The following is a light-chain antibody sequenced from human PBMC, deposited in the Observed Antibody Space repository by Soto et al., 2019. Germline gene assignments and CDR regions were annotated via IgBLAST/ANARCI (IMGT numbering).Light chain of an antibody. CDR2: EDN. V-gene: IGLV6-57*04. CDR1: SGSIASNY. J-gene: IGLJ2*01. Sequence: NFMLTPPHSVSESPGKTVTISCTRSSGSIASNYVQGYQQRPGSAPTPVIYEDNERPSWVPDRFSGSIDSSSNSASLTISGLKTDDAADYYCQSYHSGNVVFGGGTKLTVL. CDR3: QSYHSGNVV.